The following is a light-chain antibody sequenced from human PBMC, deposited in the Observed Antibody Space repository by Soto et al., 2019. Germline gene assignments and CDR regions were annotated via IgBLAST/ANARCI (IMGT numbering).Light chain of an antibody. CDR2: DDS. CDR1: NIGSYR. CDR3: QVWESSSDLRWV. Sequence: SYELTQPPSVSVAPGQTARITCGGDNIGSYRVHWYQQKPGQAPVLVVYDDSDRPSGIPGRFSGANSGNTATLTINRVEDGDDADCHCQVWESSSDLRWVFGGGTKLTVL. J-gene: IGLJ3*02. V-gene: IGLV3-21*02.